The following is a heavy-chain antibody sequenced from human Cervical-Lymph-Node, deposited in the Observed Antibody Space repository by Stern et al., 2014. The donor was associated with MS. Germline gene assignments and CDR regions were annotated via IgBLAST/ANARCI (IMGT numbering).Heavy chain of an antibody. CDR3: AKASPPPFTWFDP. J-gene: IGHJ5*02. CDR1: GFTFSSYG. CDR2: ISYDGSNK. Sequence: VQLVESGGGVVQPGRSLRLSCAASGFTFSSYGMHWVRQAPGKGLEWVAVISYDGSNKYYADSVKGRFTNSRDNSKNTLYLQMNSLRAEDTAVYYCAKASPPPFTWFDPWGQGTLVTVSS. V-gene: IGHV3-30*18. D-gene: IGHD3-16*01.